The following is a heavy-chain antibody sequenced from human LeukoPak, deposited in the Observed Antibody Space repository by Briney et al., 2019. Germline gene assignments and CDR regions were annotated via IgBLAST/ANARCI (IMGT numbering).Heavy chain of an antibody. CDR3: AGRRNFAFGY. CDR1: GASFSVYY. V-gene: IGHV4-34*01. D-gene: IGHD4-11*01. CDR2: INHSGSN. Sequence: NPSESLSLTCAVDGASFSVYYWSWISPPPKKGLEWVGEINHSGSNNYNPSLKSGVTISGNKSKNQSSLKLSAVAVADTAVIYCAGRRNFAFGYWGQGTLVTVSS. J-gene: IGHJ4*02.